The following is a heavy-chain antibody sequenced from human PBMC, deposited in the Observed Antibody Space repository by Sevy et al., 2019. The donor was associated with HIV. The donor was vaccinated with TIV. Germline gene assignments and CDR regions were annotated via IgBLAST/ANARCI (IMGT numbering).Heavy chain of an antibody. CDR1: GFTFSSYS. D-gene: IGHD2-8*01. CDR3: AIDGRWYYGMDV. V-gene: IGHV3-21*01. J-gene: IGHJ6*02. CDR2: ISSSSSYI. Sequence: GGSLRLSCAASGFTFSSYSMNWVRQAPGKGLEWVSSISSSSSYIYYADSVKGRFTISRDNAKNSLYLQMNSLRAEDTAVYYCAIDGRWYYGMDVWGQGTTVTVSS.